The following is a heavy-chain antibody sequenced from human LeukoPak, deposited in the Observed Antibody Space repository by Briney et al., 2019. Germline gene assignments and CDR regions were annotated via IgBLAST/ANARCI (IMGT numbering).Heavy chain of an antibody. V-gene: IGHV3-30-3*02. Sequence: PGTSLRLSCAASGFTFNSYAMHWVRQAPGKGLEWVTVISYDGSNKYYADSVKGRSTVSRDNAKNLLYLQLNSLRAEDTAVYYCAKLQWEPPDHWGQGTLVTVSS. J-gene: IGHJ4*02. CDR3: AKLQWEPPDH. CDR1: GFTFNSYA. CDR2: ISYDGSNK. D-gene: IGHD1-26*01.